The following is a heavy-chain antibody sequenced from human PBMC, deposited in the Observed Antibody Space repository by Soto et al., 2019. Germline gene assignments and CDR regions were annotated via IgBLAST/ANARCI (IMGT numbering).Heavy chain of an antibody. J-gene: IGHJ4*02. CDR1: GGSISNYF. D-gene: IGHD3-3*01. CDR3: ARGGQDFWSGPFDY. Sequence: QGQLQESGPGLVKPSETLSLTCTVSGGSISNYFCNWIRQPAGKGLEWIGRIDSSGSTNYNPSLKSRITMSADTSRNQFSLKLNSVTAADTAVYYCARGGQDFWSGPFDYWGQGALVTVSS. V-gene: IGHV4-4*07. CDR2: IDSSGST.